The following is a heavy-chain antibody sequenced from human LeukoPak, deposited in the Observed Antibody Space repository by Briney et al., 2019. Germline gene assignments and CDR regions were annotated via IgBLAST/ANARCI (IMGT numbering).Heavy chain of an antibody. D-gene: IGHD3-22*01. CDR2: INHSGST. CDR3: ARGHYYDSSGYYYYYGMDV. Sequence: PSETLSLTCAVYGGSFCGYYWSWIRQPPGKGLEWIGEINHSGSTNYNPSLKSRVTISVDTSKNQFSLKLSSVTAADTAVYYCARGHYYDSSGYYYYYGMDVWGQGTTVTVSS. J-gene: IGHJ6*02. V-gene: IGHV4-34*01. CDR1: GGSFCGYY.